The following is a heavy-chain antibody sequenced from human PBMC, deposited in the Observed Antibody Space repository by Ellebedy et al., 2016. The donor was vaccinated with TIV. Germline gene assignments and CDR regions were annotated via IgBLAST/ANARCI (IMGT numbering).Heavy chain of an antibody. D-gene: IGHD1-1*01. CDR3: AKDGATGTTGGMDV. Sequence: GGSLRLXXAASGFTFSDYGMHWVRQAPGKGLEWVAVISYDGSNEYSTDSVKGRFTISRDNSKSTLFLQMNSLGPDDSGVYYCAKDGATGTTGGMDVWGQGTTVTVSS. V-gene: IGHV3-30*18. CDR2: ISYDGSNE. CDR1: GFTFSDYG. J-gene: IGHJ6*02.